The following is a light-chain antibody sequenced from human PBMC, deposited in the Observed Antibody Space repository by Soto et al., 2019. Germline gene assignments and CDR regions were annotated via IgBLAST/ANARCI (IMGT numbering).Light chain of an antibody. CDR1: QSIGSW. CDR3: QQYNSYSWA. CDR2: KAS. V-gene: IGKV1-5*03. Sequence: DIQMTQSPSTLSASVGDRVTITCRASQSIGSWLAWYQQKPGKAPKLLIYKASSLESGVPSRISGSGSGTEFTLTISSLQPDDFATYYCQQYNSYSWAFGQGTKVEIK. J-gene: IGKJ1*01.